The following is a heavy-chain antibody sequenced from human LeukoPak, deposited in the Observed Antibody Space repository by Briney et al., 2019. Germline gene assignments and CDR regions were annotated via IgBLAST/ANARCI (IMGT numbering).Heavy chain of an antibody. D-gene: IGHD4-17*01. CDR2: ISGSGGST. CDR3: ARDRGPLGYGDYLSYYYGMDV. J-gene: IGHJ6*02. CDR1: GFTFSSYA. V-gene: IGHV3-23*01. Sequence: PGGSLRLSCAASGFTFSSYAMSWVRQAPGKGLEWVSAISGSGGSTYYADSVKGRFTISRDNSKNTLYLQMNSLRAEDTAVYYCARDRGPLGYGDYLSYYYGMDVWGQGTTVTVSS.